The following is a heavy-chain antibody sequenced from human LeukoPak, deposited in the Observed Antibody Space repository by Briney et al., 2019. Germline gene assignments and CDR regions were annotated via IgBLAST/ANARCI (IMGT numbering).Heavy chain of an antibody. Sequence: PSETLALTCTVSGDSISSSTYYWGWIRQPPGKGLEWIGNIYYSGSTNYKPSLKSRVTISVDTTENHFSLKLSSVTAADTAVYYCARSSHISGRPWGFDPWGQGTLVTVSS. CDR1: GDSISSSTYY. CDR3: ARSSHISGRPWGFDP. D-gene: IGHD3-22*01. CDR2: IYYSGST. J-gene: IGHJ5*02. V-gene: IGHV4-39*02.